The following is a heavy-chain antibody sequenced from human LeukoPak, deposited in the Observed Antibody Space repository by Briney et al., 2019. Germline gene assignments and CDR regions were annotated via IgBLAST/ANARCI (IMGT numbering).Heavy chain of an antibody. CDR1: GFTFSSHA. Sequence: GGSLRLSCAASGFTFSSHAMSWVRQAPGRGLEWVSAISGSGGNTYYADSVKGRFTISRDNSKNTLYLQMNSLRAEDTAVYYCAKDPILTGYYSTFDYWGQGTLVTVSS. J-gene: IGHJ4*02. V-gene: IGHV3-23*01. CDR3: AKDPILTGYYSTFDY. D-gene: IGHD3-9*01. CDR2: ISGSGGNT.